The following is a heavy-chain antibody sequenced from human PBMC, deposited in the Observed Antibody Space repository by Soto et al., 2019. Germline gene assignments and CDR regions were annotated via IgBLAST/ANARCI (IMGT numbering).Heavy chain of an antibody. CDR2: IGASGGST. CDR1: GFTFSNYA. V-gene: IGHV3-23*01. CDR3: VRSEITVFGVVVSAGSRHDAFDL. D-gene: IGHD3-3*01. J-gene: IGHJ3*01. Sequence: GGSLRLSCGVSGFTFSNYAMSWVRQAPGQGLEWVSDIGASGGSTDYADSVKGRFTISRDNSKSTLYLQMNSLSADDTAVYYCVRSEITVFGVVVSAGSRHDAFDLWGQGTVVTVSS.